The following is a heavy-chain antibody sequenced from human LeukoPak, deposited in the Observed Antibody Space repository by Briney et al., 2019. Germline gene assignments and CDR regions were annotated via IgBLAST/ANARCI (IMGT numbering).Heavy chain of an antibody. CDR2: INHSGST. CDR3: ARDPLRRYGSGRPFDY. V-gene: IGHV4-34*01. Sequence: SETLSLTCAVYGGSFSGYYWSWIRQPPGKGLEWIGEINHSGSTNYNPSLKSRVTISVDTSKNQFSLKPSSVTAADTAVYYCARDPLRRYGSGRPFDYWGQGTLVTVSS. J-gene: IGHJ4*02. CDR1: GGSFSGYY. D-gene: IGHD3-10*01.